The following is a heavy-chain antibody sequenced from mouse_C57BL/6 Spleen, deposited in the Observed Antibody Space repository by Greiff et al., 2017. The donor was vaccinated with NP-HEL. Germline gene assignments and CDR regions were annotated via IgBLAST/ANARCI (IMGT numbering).Heavy chain of an antibody. CDR2: IYPGDGDT. Sequence: VQLQQSGAELVKPGASVKMSCKASGYAFSSYWMNWVKQRPGKGLEWIGQIYPGDGDTNYNGKFKGKATLTADKSSSTAYMQLSSLTSEDSAVYVCATDYYGSSYAFDYWGQGTTLTVSS. D-gene: IGHD1-1*01. CDR1: GYAFSSYW. V-gene: IGHV1-80*01. J-gene: IGHJ2*01. CDR3: ATDYYGSSYAFDY.